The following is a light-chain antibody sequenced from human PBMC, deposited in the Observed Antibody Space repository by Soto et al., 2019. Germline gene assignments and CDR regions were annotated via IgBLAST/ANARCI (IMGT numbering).Light chain of an antibody. CDR1: QAINNY. J-gene: IGKJ4*01. CDR2: AAS. V-gene: IGKV1-27*01. CDR3: QKFNAVPT. Sequence: DIQMTQSPSSLSASVGDRVTITCRASQAINNYLAWYQHKPGKVPTLLISAASTLQSGVPSRFSGSGSGTDFTLTISSLQPEDVATYYCQKFNAVPTFGGGTKVEI.